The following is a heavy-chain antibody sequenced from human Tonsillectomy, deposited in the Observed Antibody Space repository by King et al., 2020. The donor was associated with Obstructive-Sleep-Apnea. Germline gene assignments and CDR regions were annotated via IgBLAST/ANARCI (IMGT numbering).Heavy chain of an antibody. CDR2: IYHIGST. Sequence: QLQESGPGLVKPSETLSLTCTVSGFSISSGYYWGWIRQPPGKGLEWIGSIYHIGSTYYNPSLKSRVTISVDTSKNHFSLKLSSVTAADTAVYYCARVILSRGYFDYWGQGTLVTVSS. CDR1: GFSISSGYY. J-gene: IGHJ4*02. CDR3: ARVILSRGYFDY. D-gene: IGHD2-21*01. V-gene: IGHV4-38-2*02.